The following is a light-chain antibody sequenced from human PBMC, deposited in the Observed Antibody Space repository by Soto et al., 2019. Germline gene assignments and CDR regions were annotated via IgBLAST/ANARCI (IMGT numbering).Light chain of an antibody. Sequence: QSVLTQPASVSGSPGQSITISCTGTSSDVGGYKLVSWYQQYPGKAPKLIIYEDTKRPSGVSNRFSGSKSGNTASLTISGLQAEDEADYHFCSYADTFWVFGGGTKLTVL. CDR2: EDT. CDR3: CSYADTFWV. CDR1: SSDVGGYKL. V-gene: IGLV2-23*01. J-gene: IGLJ3*02.